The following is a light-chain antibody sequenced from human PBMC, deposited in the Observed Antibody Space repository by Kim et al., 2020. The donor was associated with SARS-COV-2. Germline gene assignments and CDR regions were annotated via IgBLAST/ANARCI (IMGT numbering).Light chain of an antibody. J-gene: IGLJ3*02. CDR3: SAWDSSLSAWV. CDR2: RDN. V-gene: IGLV10-54*01. Sequence: QHATATCSGNSKSSGIQGAARRQRHQGHPPKLLSYRDNNRPSGISERLSASRSGNTASLTITGLQPEDEADYYCSAWDSSLSAWVSGGGTQLTVL. CDR1: SKSSGIQG.